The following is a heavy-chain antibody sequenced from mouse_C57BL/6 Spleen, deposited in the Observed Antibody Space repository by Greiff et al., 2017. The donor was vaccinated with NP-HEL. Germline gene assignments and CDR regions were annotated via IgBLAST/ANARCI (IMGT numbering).Heavy chain of an antibody. CDR1: GYSFTDYN. CDR3: ARGTTVVVDY. J-gene: IGHJ2*01. V-gene: IGHV1-39*01. CDR2: INPNYGTT. D-gene: IGHD1-1*01. Sequence: VHVKQSGPELVKPGASVKISCKASGYSFTDYNMNWVKQSNGKSLEWIGVINPNYGTTSYNQKFKGEATLTVDQSSSTAYMQLNSLTSEDSAVYYCARGTTVVVDYWGQGTTLTVSS.